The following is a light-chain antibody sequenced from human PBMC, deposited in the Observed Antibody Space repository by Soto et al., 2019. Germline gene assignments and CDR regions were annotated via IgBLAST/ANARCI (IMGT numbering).Light chain of an antibody. CDR2: EAN. CDR1: SSNVGNYNL. Sequence: QSVLTQPASVSGSPGQSITISCTGTSSNVGNYNLVSWYQQHPGKAPNLMIYEANKRPSGVSSRFSGSKSGNTASLTISGLQPEDEADYYCCSYAAGSTLVFGGGTKLTVL. J-gene: IGLJ2*01. V-gene: IGLV2-23*01. CDR3: CSYAAGSTLV.